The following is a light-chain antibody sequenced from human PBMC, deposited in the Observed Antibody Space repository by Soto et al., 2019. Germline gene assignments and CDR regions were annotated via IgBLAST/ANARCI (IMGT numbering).Light chain of an antibody. CDR2: GNN. J-gene: IGLJ3*02. V-gene: IGLV1-40*01. CDR3: QSYDSSLSGSV. Sequence: QPVLTQPPSVSGARGQRVTISCTGSSSDIGAGYHVHWYQQLPGTAPKLLIYGNNNRPSGVPDRFSGSKSGTSASLAITGLQAEDEADYYCQSYDSSLSGSVFGGGTNLTVL. CDR1: SSDIGAGYH.